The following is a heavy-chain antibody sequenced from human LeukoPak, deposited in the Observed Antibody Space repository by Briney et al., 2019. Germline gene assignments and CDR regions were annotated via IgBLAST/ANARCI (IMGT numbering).Heavy chain of an antibody. D-gene: IGHD6-19*01. J-gene: IGHJ4*02. Sequence: GGSLRLSCAVSGFTFRNYWMAWVRQAPGKGLEWVANIKQDRRDKYYVDSVKGRFTISKDNAKNSLYLQMNSLRPEDTAVYYCARVTAVAGFDCWGQGTLVTVSS. CDR2: IKQDRRDK. CDR1: GFTFRNYW. V-gene: IGHV3-7*03. CDR3: ARVTAVAGFDC.